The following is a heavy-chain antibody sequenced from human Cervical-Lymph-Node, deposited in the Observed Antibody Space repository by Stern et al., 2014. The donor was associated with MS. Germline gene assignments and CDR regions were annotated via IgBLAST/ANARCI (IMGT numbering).Heavy chain of an antibody. D-gene: IGHD3-22*01. V-gene: IGHV3-30*04. CDR2: ISDDGSKK. CDR3: AREGGMTMIIAEFDY. CDR1: GFTFGTHA. J-gene: IGHJ4*02. Sequence: VQLVESGGGVVQPGRSLRLSCSATGFTFGTHAMHWVRQAPGKGLEWVAVISDDGSKKYYADSVQGRFTISRDNSKTTLYLQMNSLRGEDTAVYFCAREGGMTMIIAEFDYWGQGTLVTVSS.